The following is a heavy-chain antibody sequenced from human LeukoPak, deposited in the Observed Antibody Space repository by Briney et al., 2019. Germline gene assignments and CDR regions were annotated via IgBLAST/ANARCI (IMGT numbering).Heavy chain of an antibody. CDR1: GGSISSYY. D-gene: IGHD3-22*01. CDR2: INYSGSA. CDR3: ARGRLGFDP. J-gene: IGHJ5*02. V-gene: IGHV4-59*01. Sequence: SETLSLTCTVSGGSISSYYWSCIRQPPGKGLEWIGYINYSGSANYNPSLKSRVTISVDTSKNQFSLKLSSVTAADTAVYYCARGRLGFDPWGQGTLVTVSS.